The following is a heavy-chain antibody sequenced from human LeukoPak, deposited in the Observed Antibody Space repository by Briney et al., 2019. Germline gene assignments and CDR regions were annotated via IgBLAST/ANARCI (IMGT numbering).Heavy chain of an antibody. D-gene: IGHD6-13*01. CDR3: AKGYSSSWYGGGYFDY. Sequence: GGPVRLSCAASGFTFSSYAMSWVRQAPGKGLEWVSAISGSGGSTYYADSVKGRFTISRDNSKNTLYLQMNSLRAEDTAVYYCAKGYSSSWYGGGYFDYWGQGTLVTVTS. CDR2: ISGSGGST. J-gene: IGHJ4*02. V-gene: IGHV3-23*01. CDR1: GFTFSSYA.